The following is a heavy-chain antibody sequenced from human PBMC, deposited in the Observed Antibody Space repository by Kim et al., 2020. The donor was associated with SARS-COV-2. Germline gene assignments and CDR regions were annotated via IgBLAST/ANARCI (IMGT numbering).Heavy chain of an antibody. J-gene: IGHJ4*02. CDR3: ARTSTAYFDY. Sequence: GGSLRLSCAASGFTFATHWMTWVRQAPGKGLEWVANIKQDGSETYYVDSVQGRFTISRDNAKSSLYLQMNSLRADDTAVYYCARTSTAYFDYWGQGTLGTVSS. CDR2: IKQDGSET. D-gene: IGHD2-2*01. CDR1: GFTFATHW. V-gene: IGHV3-7*03.